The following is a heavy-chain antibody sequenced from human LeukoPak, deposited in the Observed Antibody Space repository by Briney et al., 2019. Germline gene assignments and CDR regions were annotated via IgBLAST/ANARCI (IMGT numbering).Heavy chain of an antibody. CDR3: ARDDLGTSYFYYGMDV. CDR1: GFTFSSYS. J-gene: IGHJ6*02. D-gene: IGHD3/OR15-3a*01. V-gene: IGHV3-48*01. CDR2: ISSSGSTI. Sequence: GESLRLSCAASGFTFSSYSMNWVRQAPGKGLEWVSYISSSGSTIYYADSVKGRFTISRDNAKNSLYLQMNSLRAEDTAVYYCARDDLGTSYFYYGMDVWGQGTTVTVSS.